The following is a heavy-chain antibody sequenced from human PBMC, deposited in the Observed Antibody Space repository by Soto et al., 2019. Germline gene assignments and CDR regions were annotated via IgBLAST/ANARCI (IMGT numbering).Heavy chain of an antibody. CDR1: GFTFSSYA. J-gene: IGHJ6*02. CDR2: ISYDGSNK. CDR3: ARESYYDFWSGYLSYYYYGMDV. D-gene: IGHD3-3*01. Sequence: QVQLVESGGGVVQPGRSLRLSCAASGFTFSSYAMHWVRQAPGKGLEWVAVISYDGSNKYYADSVKGRFTISRDNSKNTLYLQMNSLRAEDTAVYYCARESYYDFWSGYLSYYYYGMDVWGQGTTVTVSS. V-gene: IGHV3-30-3*01.